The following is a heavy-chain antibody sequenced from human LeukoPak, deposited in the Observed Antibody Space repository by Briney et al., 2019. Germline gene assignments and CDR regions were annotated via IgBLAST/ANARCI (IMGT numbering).Heavy chain of an antibody. D-gene: IGHD1-14*01. CDR3: ARGQPNQYTLGTIYY. CDR2: INTNTGNP. J-gene: IGHJ4*02. Sequence: ASVTVSCKASGYTFTTYAMNWVRQAPGQGLEWMGWINTNTGNPTYAQGFTGRFVFSLDTSVSTAYLQISSLKAEDTAVYYCARGQPNQYTLGTIYYWGQGTLVTVSS. CDR1: GYTFTTYA. V-gene: IGHV7-4-1*02.